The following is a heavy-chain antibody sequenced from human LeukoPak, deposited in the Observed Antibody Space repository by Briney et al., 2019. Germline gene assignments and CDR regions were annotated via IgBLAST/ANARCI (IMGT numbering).Heavy chain of an antibody. D-gene: IGHD2-2*02. CDR2: INPNSGGT. CDR3: ASYCSSTSCYMEVGDY. CDR1: GYTFTGYY. Sequence: ASVKVSCKASGYTFTGYYMHWVRQAPGQGLEWMGWINPNSGGTNYAQKFQGRVTMTRDTSISTAYMELSRLGSDDTAVYYCASYCSSTSCYMEVGDYWGQGTLVTVSS. V-gene: IGHV1-2*02. J-gene: IGHJ4*02.